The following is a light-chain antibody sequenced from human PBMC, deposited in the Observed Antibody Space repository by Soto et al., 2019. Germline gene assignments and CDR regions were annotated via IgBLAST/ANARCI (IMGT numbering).Light chain of an antibody. V-gene: IGLV2-14*01. CDR2: EVT. Sequence: QSALTQPASVSGSPGQSITISCTGTSNDIGDYDYVSWFQQHPGKAPKLLIYEVTTRPSGVSSRFSGSKSGNTASLTISGLQAEDEADYYCSSYTSVTTLDVFGTGTKLTVL. J-gene: IGLJ1*01. CDR3: SSYTSVTTLDV. CDR1: SNDIGDYDY.